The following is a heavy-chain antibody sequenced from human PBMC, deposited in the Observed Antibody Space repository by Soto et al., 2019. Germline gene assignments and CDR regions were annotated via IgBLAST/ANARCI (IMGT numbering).Heavy chain of an antibody. Sequence: SETLSLTCTVSGGSISSYYLSWIRQPPGKGLEWIGYIYYSGSTYYNPSLKSRVTISVDTSKNQFSLKLSSVTAADTAVYYCATDIVVVPAAGDYYYYGMDVWGQGTTVTVSS. V-gene: IGHV4-59*04. J-gene: IGHJ6*02. CDR2: IYYSGST. CDR1: GGSISSYY. D-gene: IGHD2-2*01. CDR3: ATDIVVVPAAGDYYYYGMDV.